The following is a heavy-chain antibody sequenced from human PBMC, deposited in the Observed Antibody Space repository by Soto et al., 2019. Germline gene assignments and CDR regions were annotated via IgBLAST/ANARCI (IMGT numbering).Heavy chain of an antibody. Sequence: GGSLRLSCAASGFTFSTYAMTWVRQAPGKGLEWVSAISGSGGSTYYADSVKGRFTISRDNSKNTLYLQMNSLRVEDTAVYYCAKDQGAAAGTRHFDYWGQGTLVTVSS. D-gene: IGHD6-13*01. J-gene: IGHJ4*02. CDR1: GFTFSTYA. CDR3: AKDQGAAAGTRHFDY. V-gene: IGHV3-23*01. CDR2: ISGSGGST.